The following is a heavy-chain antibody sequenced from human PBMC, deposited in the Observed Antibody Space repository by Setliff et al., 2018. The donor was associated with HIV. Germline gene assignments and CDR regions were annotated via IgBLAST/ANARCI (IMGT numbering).Heavy chain of an antibody. CDR3: IWSGSSGLYYFDH. CDR1: GFVFTNAW. CDR2: IKSKIDGETT. V-gene: IGHV3-15*01. Sequence: GGSLRLSCVASGFVFTNAWITWVRQAPGKGLEWLGRIKSKIDGETTDYAAPVKGRFTISRDDSKNTVYLHMNSLKTEDTAVYYCIWSGSSGLYYFDHWGQGTLVTVSS. J-gene: IGHJ4*02. D-gene: IGHD3-22*01.